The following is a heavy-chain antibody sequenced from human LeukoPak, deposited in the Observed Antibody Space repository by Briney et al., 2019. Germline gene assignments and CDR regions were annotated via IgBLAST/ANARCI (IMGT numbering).Heavy chain of an antibody. Sequence: SGGSLRLSCAASGFTVSNNYMTWVRQAPGKGLEWVSLIYSGGSTYYADSVKGRFTISRDNSKNTLYLQMNSLRAEDTAVYYCARAIFRAHDYWGQGTLVTVSS. CDR1: GFTVSNNY. J-gene: IGHJ4*02. V-gene: IGHV3-66*01. D-gene: IGHD3-10*01. CDR3: ARAIFRAHDY. CDR2: IYSGGST.